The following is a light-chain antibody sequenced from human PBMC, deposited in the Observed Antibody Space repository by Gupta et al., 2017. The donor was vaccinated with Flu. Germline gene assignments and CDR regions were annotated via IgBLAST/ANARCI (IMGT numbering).Light chain of an antibody. Sequence: PSSLSASTGDRVTITCRASQDSNIYLAWYQQKPGRAPKLLIYAASTLQSGVPSRFSGSGSGTDFTLTISSLQSEDFATYYCHQYVTFPRTFGGGTKVEIK. CDR3: HQYVTFPRT. CDR1: QDSNIY. V-gene: IGKV1-8*01. CDR2: AAS. J-gene: IGKJ4*01.